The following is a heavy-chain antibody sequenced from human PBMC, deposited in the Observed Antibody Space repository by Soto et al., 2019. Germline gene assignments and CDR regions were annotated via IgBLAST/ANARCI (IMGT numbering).Heavy chain of an antibody. Sequence: SQTLSLTCAVYGGSFSGYYWSWIRQPPGKGLEWIGEINHSGSTNYNPSLKSRVTISVDTSKNQFSLKLSSVTAADTAVYYCARYSSHDAFDIWGQGTMVTVSS. V-gene: IGHV4-34*01. CDR1: GGSFSGYY. CDR2: INHSGST. J-gene: IGHJ3*02. CDR3: ARYSSHDAFDI. D-gene: IGHD6-13*01.